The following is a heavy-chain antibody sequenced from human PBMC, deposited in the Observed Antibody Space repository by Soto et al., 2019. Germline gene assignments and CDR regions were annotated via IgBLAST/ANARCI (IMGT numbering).Heavy chain of an antibody. D-gene: IGHD4-17*01. J-gene: IGHJ4*02. CDR2: VNPDNHNT. Sequence: QVQLVQSGPEVKKPGASVKVSCEVSGYRFPSFGINWVRQAPGQGLDWVGWVNPDNHNTNYAQNLQHRVSLTTDTSTNTAFPELRDLTSDDTAVYYCARVRFGDAFDYWGQGTLVTVSS. CDR3: ARVRFGDAFDY. V-gene: IGHV1-18*01. CDR1: GYRFPSFG.